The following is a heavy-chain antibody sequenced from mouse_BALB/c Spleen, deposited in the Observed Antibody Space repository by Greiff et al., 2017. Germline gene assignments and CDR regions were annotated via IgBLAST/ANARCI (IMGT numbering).Heavy chain of an antibody. CDR1: GYSITSDYA. CDR2: ISYSGST. D-gene: IGHD1-1*01. Sequence: EVQLQESGPGLVKPSQSLSLTCTVTGYSITSDYAWNWIRQFPGNKLEWMGYISYSGSTSYNPSLKSRISITRDTSKNQFFLQLNSVTTEDTATYYCARGELLRTSFAYWGQGTLVTVSA. J-gene: IGHJ3*01. CDR3: ARGELLRTSFAY. V-gene: IGHV3-2*02.